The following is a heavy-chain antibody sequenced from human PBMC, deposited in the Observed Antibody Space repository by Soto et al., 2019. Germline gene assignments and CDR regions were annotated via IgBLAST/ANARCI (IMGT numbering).Heavy chain of an antibody. J-gene: IGHJ6*02. CDR3: ARQGAALRDYYYGMDV. CDR1: GGTFSSYA. D-gene: IGHD6-25*01. CDR2: IMPIFGTA. Sequence: QVQLVQSGAEVKKPGSSVKVSCKASGGTFSSYAISWVRQAPGQGLEWMGGIMPIFGTADYAQKLQGRVTITADESTSAAYMELSSLRSEDTAVDYCARQGAALRDYYYGMDVWGQGTTVTVSS. V-gene: IGHV1-69*12.